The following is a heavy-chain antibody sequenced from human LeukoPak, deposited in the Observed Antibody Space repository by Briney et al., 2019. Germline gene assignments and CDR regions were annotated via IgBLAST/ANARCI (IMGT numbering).Heavy chain of an antibody. J-gene: IGHJ4*02. V-gene: IGHV1-2*02. Sequence: GASVKVSCKTSGYNFTSYGISWLRQAPGQGLEWMGWINPNSGGTNYAQKFQGRVTMTRDTSISTAYMELSRLRSDDTAVYYCARDEGAMVRGPIDYWGQGTLVTVSS. CDR3: ARDEGAMVRGPIDY. D-gene: IGHD3-10*01. CDR1: GYNFTSYG. CDR2: INPNSGGT.